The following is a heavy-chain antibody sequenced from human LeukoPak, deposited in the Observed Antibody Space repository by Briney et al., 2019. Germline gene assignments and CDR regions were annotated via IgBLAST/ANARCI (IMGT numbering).Heavy chain of an antibody. V-gene: IGHV1-2*02. CDR3: ARGTLYYYGSGSPLDY. CDR2: INPNSGGT. J-gene: IGHJ4*02. CDR1: GYAFTGYY. D-gene: IGHD3-10*01. Sequence: ASVKVSCKASGYAFTGYYMHWVRQAPGQGLEWMGWINPNSGGTNYAQKFQGRVTMTRDTSISTAYMELSRLRSDDTAVYYCARGTLYYYGSGSPLDYWGQGTLVTVSS.